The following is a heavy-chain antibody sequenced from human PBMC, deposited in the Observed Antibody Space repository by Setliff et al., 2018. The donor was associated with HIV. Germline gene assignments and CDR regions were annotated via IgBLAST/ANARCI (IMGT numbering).Heavy chain of an antibody. CDR3: ARPGGSYGDYGWYLRF. J-gene: IGHJ4*02. D-gene: IGHD4-17*01. CDR1: GYPFSGYG. V-gene: IGHV1-18*01. CDR2: ISAYSGDT. Sequence: AASVKVSCKASGYPFSGYGISWVRQAPGQGLEWMGWISAYSGDTNYAQKFQGRLTMTTDTSTSTAYMELRSLRSDDTAMYYCARPGGSYGDYGWYLRFWGQGTRVTVSS.